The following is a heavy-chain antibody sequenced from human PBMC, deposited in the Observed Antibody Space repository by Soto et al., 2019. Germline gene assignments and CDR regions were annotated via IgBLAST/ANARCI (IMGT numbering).Heavy chain of an antibody. CDR2: ISGTAVST. Sequence: EVVLLESGGGLAQPGGSLRLSCVASGFTFSKYAMNWVRQAPGKGLEWVASISGTAVSTDYAESVKGRFTIANDNSKNTVSLQMDNLRVEDTATYFCVNWNDEDVDWGQGTLVAVSS. V-gene: IGHV3-23*01. CDR1: GFTFSKYA. J-gene: IGHJ4*01. CDR3: VNWNDEDVD. D-gene: IGHD1-1*01.